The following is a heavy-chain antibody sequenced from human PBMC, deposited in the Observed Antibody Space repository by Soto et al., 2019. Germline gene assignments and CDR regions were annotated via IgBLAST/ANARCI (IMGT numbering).Heavy chain of an antibody. CDR3: AREVETMVRGVTISINWFDP. V-gene: IGHV4-61*01. CDR1: GGSVSSGSYY. Sequence: SSETLSLTCTVSGGSVSSGSYYWSWIRQPPGKGLEWIGYIYYSGSTNYNPSLKSRVTISVDTSKNQFSLKLSSVTAADTAVYYCAREVETMVRGVTISINWFDPWGQGTLVTVSS. D-gene: IGHD3-10*01. CDR2: IYYSGST. J-gene: IGHJ5*02.